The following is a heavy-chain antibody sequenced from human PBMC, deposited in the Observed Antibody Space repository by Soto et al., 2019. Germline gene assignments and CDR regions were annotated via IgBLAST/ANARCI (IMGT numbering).Heavy chain of an antibody. Sequence: PSGALSLTCTVSGGYISSYYLSCIRQPPGKGLEWIGYIYYSGSTNYNPPLKSRVTISVDTSKNQFSLKLSSVTAADTAVYYCARDLGRNSSSWYAPGYWGQGTLVTVSS. CDR3: ARDLGRNSSSWYAPGY. CDR2: IYYSGST. V-gene: IGHV4-59*01. D-gene: IGHD6-13*01. J-gene: IGHJ4*02. CDR1: GGYISSYY.